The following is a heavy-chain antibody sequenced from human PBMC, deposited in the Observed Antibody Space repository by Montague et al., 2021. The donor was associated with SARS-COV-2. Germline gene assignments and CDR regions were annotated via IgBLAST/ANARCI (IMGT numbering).Heavy chain of an antibody. CDR3: ARGGVRQQVIGF. V-gene: IGHV3-21*01. Sequence: SLRLSCAASGFTFSSYEMNWVRRAPGKGLEWVSYISSSSSYIYYADSVKGRFTISRDNAKNSLYLQMNSLRAEDTAVYYCARGGVRQQVIGFWGQGSLVTVSS. D-gene: IGHD3-10*02. CDR1: GFTFSSYE. CDR2: ISSSSSYI. J-gene: IGHJ4*02.